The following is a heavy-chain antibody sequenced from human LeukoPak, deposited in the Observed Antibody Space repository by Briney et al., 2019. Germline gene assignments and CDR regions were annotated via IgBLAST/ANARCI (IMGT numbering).Heavy chain of an antibody. CDR3: AREYCSGGSCYSGVDY. CDR1: GGTFSSYT. J-gene: IGHJ4*02. Sequence: GSSVKVSCKASGGTFSSYTISWVRQAPGQGLEWMGRIIPILGIANYAQKFQGRVTMTRDTSTSTVYMELSSLRSEDTAVYYCAREYCSGGSCYSGVDYWGQGTLVTVSS. D-gene: IGHD2-15*01. V-gene: IGHV1-69*04. CDR2: IIPILGIA.